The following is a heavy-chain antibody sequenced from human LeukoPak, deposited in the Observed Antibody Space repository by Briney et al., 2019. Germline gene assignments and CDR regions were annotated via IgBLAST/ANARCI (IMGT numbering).Heavy chain of an antibody. Sequence: ASVKVSCKASGYTFTGYYMNWVRQAPGQGLEWMGWINPNSGGTNYAQKFQGRVTMTRDTSISTAYMELSRLRSGDTAMYYCARDTGDSSGYYYDYWGQGTLVTVSS. CDR1: GYTFTGYY. J-gene: IGHJ4*02. CDR2: INPNSGGT. CDR3: ARDTGDSSGYYYDY. D-gene: IGHD3-22*01. V-gene: IGHV1-2*02.